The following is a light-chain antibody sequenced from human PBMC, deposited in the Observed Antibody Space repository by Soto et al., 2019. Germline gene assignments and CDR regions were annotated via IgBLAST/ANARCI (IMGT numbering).Light chain of an antibody. Sequence: EIVLTQSPATLSLSPGDRATLSCRASQSVSSYLAWYQQKPGQAPRLLIYDASNRATGIPARFSGSGSGTDFTLNISSLEPEEFAVYYCQQRSNWPITFGQGTRLEIK. J-gene: IGKJ5*01. CDR3: QQRSNWPIT. CDR1: QSVSSY. V-gene: IGKV3-11*01. CDR2: DAS.